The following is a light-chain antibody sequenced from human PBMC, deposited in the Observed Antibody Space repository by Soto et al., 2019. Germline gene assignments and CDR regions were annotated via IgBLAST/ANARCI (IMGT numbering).Light chain of an antibody. J-gene: IGLJ2*01. Sequence: QSALTQPPSASGSPGQSVTISCTGTSNDVGGYNYVSWYQQHPGKAPKLMIHEVSKRPSGVPDRFSGSKSGNTASLTVSGLLTEDEDDYYCSSYGGANTVVFGEGTKLTVL. CDR1: SNDVGGYNY. CDR2: EVS. V-gene: IGLV2-8*01. CDR3: SSYGGANTVV.